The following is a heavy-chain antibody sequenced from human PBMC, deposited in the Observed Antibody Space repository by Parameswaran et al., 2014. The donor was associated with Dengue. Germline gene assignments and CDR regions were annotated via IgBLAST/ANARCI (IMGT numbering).Heavy chain of an antibody. CDR2: VSWNGSRT. V-gene: IGHV3-19*01. J-gene: IGHJ4*02. D-gene: IGHD3-3*01. CDR3: VRKLTPSITIFGVVIERGY. Sequence: WIRQPPGKGLEWVSGVSWNGSRTHYADSVKGRFIISRDNSRNFLHQQMNSLRPEDMAVYYCVRKLTPSITIFGVVIERGYWGQGTLVTVSS.